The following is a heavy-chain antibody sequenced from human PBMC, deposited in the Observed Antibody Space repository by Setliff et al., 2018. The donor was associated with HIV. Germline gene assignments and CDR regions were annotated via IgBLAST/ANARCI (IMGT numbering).Heavy chain of an antibody. J-gene: IGHJ5*01. D-gene: IGHD1-26*01. CDR1: GGSFNTRRTK. CDR3: VRELLGSGGTVPEVNFFDS. V-gene: IGHV4-39*07. CDR2: VFYFGSV. Sequence: SETLSLTCRVSGGSFNTRRTKWGWIRQSPGKGLEWIGSVFYFGSVTYNPSLKSRPLISIDTSKTQFSLNLRSVTAADTAVYYCVRELLGSGGTVPEVNFFDSWGQGTLVTVS.